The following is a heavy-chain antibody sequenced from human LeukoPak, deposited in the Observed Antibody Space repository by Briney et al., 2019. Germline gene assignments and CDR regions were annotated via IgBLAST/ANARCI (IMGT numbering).Heavy chain of an antibody. Sequence: PGGSLRLSCAASGFTFSSYAMSWVRQAPGKGLEWVSAISGSGGSTYYADSVKGRFTISRDTSKNTLYLQMNSLRAADTAMYYCAGGATSVVDYWGQGTLVTVSS. D-gene: IGHD1-26*01. CDR3: AGGATSVVDY. CDR2: ISGSGGST. V-gene: IGHV3-23*01. CDR1: GFTFSSYA. J-gene: IGHJ4*02.